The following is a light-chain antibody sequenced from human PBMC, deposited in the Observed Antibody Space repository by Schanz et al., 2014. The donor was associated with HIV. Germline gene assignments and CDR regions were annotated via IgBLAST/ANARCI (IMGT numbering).Light chain of an antibody. J-gene: IGKJ1*01. V-gene: IGKV3-20*01. CDR1: QSLGGSQ. Sequence: ETVLTQSPGSLSLSPGERATLSCRASQSLGGSQLAWFQQKPGQAPRLLIYGASTRATGVPARFSGSGSGTDFTLTISRLEPEDFAVYYCQQYSSSPRTFGQGTKVEF. CDR3: QQYSSSPRT. CDR2: GAS.